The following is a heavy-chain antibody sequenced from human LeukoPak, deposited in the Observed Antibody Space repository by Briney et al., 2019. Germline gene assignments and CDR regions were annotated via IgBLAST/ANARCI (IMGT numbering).Heavy chain of an antibody. CDR1: EFTFSSYG. CDR3: ARRLCTSTSCYRSMDV. Sequence: GGSLRLSCAASEFTFSSYGMHWVRQSPGKGLEWVAFIRYDGSNKYYADSVKGRFTISRDNSKNTLYLQMNSLRVEDTAVYYCARRLCTSTSCYRSMDVWGRGTTVTVSS. J-gene: IGHJ6*04. D-gene: IGHD2-2*01. CDR2: IRYDGSNK. V-gene: IGHV3-30*02.